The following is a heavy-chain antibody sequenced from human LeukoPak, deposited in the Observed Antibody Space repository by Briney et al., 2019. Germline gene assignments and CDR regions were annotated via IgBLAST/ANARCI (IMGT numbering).Heavy chain of an antibody. CDR2: INPNSGGT. V-gene: IGHV1-2*04. D-gene: IGHD6-13*01. J-gene: IGHJ4*02. Sequence: ASVKVSCKASGYTFTGYYMHWVRQAPGQGLEWMGWINPNSGGTNYAQKFQGWVTMTRDTSISTAYMELSRLRSDDTAVYYCARGHYSSSWYTDYWGQGTLVTVSS. CDR1: GYTFTGYY. CDR3: ARGHYSSSWYTDY.